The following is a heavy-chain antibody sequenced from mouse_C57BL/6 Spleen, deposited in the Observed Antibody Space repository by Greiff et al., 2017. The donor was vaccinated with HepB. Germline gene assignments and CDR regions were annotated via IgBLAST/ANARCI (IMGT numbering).Heavy chain of an antibody. CDR2: ISGGGGNT. CDR1: GFTFSSYT. D-gene: IGHD1-1*01. Sequence: DVKLVESGGGLVKPGGSLKLSCAASGFTFSSYTMSWVRQTPEKRLEWVATISGGGGNTYYPDSVKGRFTISRDNAKNTLYLQMSSLRSEDTALYYCARYLSFYGSSDYWGQGTTLTVSS. CDR3: ARYLSFYGSSDY. V-gene: IGHV5-9*01. J-gene: IGHJ2*01.